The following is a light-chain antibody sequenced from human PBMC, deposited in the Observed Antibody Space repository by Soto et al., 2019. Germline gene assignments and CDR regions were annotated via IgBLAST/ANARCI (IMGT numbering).Light chain of an antibody. CDR2: GAS. J-gene: IGKJ5*01. CDR3: QHYAGGSRIT. V-gene: IGKV3-20*01. CDR1: QSVSSSY. Sequence: DIVLTQSPGTLSLSPGERATLSCRASQSVSSSYLAWYQQKPGQAPRLLIYGASSRATGIPDRFSGSGSGTDFTLTISRLEPEDFALYYCQHYAGGSRITFGQGTRLEIK.